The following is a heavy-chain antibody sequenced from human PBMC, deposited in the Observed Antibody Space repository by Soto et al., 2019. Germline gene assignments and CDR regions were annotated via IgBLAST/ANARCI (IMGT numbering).Heavy chain of an antibody. CDR2: IDPSDSYT. CDR1: GYSFTSYW. Sequence: GESLKISCKGSGYSFTSYWISWVRQMPGKGLERMGRIDPSDSYTNYSPSFQGNVTISADKSISTAYLQWSSLKASDTAMYYCARPEPAAIGGSYLYYGMDVWGQGTTVTVSS. J-gene: IGHJ6*02. V-gene: IGHV5-10-1*01. D-gene: IGHD2-2*02. CDR3: ARPEPAAIGGSYLYYGMDV.